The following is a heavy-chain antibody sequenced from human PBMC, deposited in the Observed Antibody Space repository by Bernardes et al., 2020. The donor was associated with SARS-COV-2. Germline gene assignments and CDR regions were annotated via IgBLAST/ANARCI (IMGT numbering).Heavy chain of an antibody. CDR2: ISDVGDKN. CDR1: GFTFRDPD. Sequence: GGSLRLSCAGSGFTFRDPDMNWVRKAPGKGLEWLAHISDVGDKNYYADSERGRITASRDNAKSCLYLQKASLRPDDTAVYYCARGPSSYCNNSICNNWPWLFGIEVWGQGTTFTVSS. CDR3: ARGPSSYCNNSICNNWPWLFGIEV. V-gene: IGHV3-11*01. D-gene: IGHD2-8*01. J-gene: IGHJ6*02.